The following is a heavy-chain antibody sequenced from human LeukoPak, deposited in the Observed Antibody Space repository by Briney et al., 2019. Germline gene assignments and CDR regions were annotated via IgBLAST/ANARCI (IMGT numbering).Heavy chain of an antibody. Sequence: GGSLRLSCAASGFMFSRYWMHWLRQAPGKGPVWVSHIKSDGSSTTYADSVKGRFTISRDNAKSTLYLQMNSLRVEDTAVYYCVRDSSNWYYDYWGQGTLVTVSS. CDR2: IKSDGSST. V-gene: IGHV3-74*01. D-gene: IGHD1-1*01. CDR3: VRDSSNWYYDY. CDR1: GFMFSRYW. J-gene: IGHJ4*02.